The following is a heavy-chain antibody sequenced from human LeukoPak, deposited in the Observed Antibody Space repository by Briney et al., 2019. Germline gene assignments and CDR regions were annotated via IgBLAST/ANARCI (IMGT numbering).Heavy chain of an antibody. D-gene: IGHD3-10*01. Sequence: SETLSLTCAVYGGSFSGYYWSWIRQPPGKGLEWIGEINHSGSTNYNPSLKSRVTISVDTSKNQFSLKLSSVTAADTAVYYCTRERITMVRGVIFSYAFDIWGQGTMVTVSS. J-gene: IGHJ3*02. CDR2: INHSGST. V-gene: IGHV4-34*01. CDR3: TRERITMVRGVIFSYAFDI. CDR1: GGSFSGYY.